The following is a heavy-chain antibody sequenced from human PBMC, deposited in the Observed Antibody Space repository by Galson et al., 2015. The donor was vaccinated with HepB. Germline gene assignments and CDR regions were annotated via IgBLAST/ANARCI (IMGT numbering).Heavy chain of an antibody. CDR3: IWIGHYITYYYYMHV. J-gene: IGHJ6*03. D-gene: IGHD4-11*01. CDR1: GFTFSHAW. Sequence: SLRLSCAASGFTFSHAWMSWVRQAPGKGLEWVGRIKRKDAGGTTDYAAPVKGRFTISRDDSKNTLYLQMNSLETEDTAVYFCIWIGHYITYYYYMHVWGEGTTVTVSS. V-gene: IGHV3-15*05. CDR2: IKRKDAGGTT.